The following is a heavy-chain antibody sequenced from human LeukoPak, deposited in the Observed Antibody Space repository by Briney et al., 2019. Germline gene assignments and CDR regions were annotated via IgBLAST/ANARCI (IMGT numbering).Heavy chain of an antibody. CDR1: GYTFTSYG. CDR2: ISAYNGNT. Sequence: GASVKVSCKASGYTFTSYGISWVRQAPGQGLEWMGWISAYNGNTNYAQKLQGRVTMTTDTSTSTAYMELRSLRSDDTAVYYCARAQRGSSWAFDAFDIWGQGTMVTVSS. V-gene: IGHV1-18*01. D-gene: IGHD6-13*01. J-gene: IGHJ3*02. CDR3: ARAQRGSSWAFDAFDI.